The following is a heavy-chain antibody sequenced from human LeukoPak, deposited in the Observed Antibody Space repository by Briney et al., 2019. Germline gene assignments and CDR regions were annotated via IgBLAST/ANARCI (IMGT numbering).Heavy chain of an antibody. Sequence: GGSLRLSCAASGFTFSSYDMHWVRQAPGKGLEWVSAIGTAGDTYYPGSVKGRFTISRENAKNSLYLQMNSLRAGDTAVYYCARGAGRLVGANALYYFDYWGQGTLVTVSS. CDR1: GFTFSSYD. CDR3: ARGAGRLVGANALYYFDY. D-gene: IGHD1-26*01. CDR2: IGTAGDT. J-gene: IGHJ4*02. V-gene: IGHV3-13*01.